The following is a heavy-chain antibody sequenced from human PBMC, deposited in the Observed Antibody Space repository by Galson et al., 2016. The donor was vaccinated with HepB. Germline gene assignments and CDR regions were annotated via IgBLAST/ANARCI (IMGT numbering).Heavy chain of an antibody. D-gene: IGHD3-10*01. CDR2: IYSSGNT. Sequence: SLRLSCAASGFAVMTNYMTWVRQASGKGLEWVSVIYSSGNTYYGASVKGRFTISRDEAENAVYLQMNSLKVEDTAIYYCASGFPYMYFDLWGRGTLVTVSS. J-gene: IGHJ2*01. CDR3: ASGFPYMYFDL. V-gene: IGHV3-53*01. CDR1: GFAVMTNY.